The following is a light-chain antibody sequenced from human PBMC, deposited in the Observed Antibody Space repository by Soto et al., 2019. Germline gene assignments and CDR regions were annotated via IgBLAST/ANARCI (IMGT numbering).Light chain of an antibody. V-gene: IGLV2-11*01. J-gene: IGLJ1*01. Sequence: QSALTKPRSVSGSPGQSVTISCTGTSSDVGTYDFVSWYQQHPGKAPRLMIFDVSERPSGVPDRLSGYNSGNTASLTISGLQPEDERDYDCCLYAVTFYVCGTGTKVTGL. CDR1: SSDVGTYDF. CDR3: CLYAVTFYV. CDR2: DVS.